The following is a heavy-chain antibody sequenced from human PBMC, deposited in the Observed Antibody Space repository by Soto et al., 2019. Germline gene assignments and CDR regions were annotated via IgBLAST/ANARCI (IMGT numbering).Heavy chain of an antibody. CDR2: ISYDGSNK. CDR3: AKDIPLT. V-gene: IGHV3-30*18. J-gene: IGHJ3*01. Sequence: GGSLRLSCAASGFTFSSYGMHWVRQAPGKGLEWVAVISYDGSNKYYADSVKGRFTISRDNSKNTLYLQMNSLRAEDTAVYYCAKDIPLTWGQGTMVTVSS. CDR1: GFTFSSYG.